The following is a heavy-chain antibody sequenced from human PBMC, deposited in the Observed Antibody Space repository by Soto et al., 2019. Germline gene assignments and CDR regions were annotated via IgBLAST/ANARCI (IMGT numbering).Heavy chain of an antibody. CDR2: IYHGGGT. Sequence: PSDTLSLTCAVPSDFTSSWDCRTSVRQAPGKGLEWIGKIYHGGGTNFSPSLRGRVNISIDKSRKFFSLTLNSVTAADTAIYFCATGKVDSMLETWGRGTRFTVSS. CDR3: ATGKVDSMLET. D-gene: IGHD3-16*01. V-gene: IGHV4-4*02. CDR1: SDFTSSWDC. J-gene: IGHJ5*02.